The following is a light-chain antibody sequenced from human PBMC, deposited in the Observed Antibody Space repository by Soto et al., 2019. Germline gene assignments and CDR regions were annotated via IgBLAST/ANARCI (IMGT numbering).Light chain of an antibody. J-gene: IGLJ1*01. V-gene: IGLV2-14*01. CDR3: CSYTNTNTLV. CDR2: EVS. Sequence: QAVVTQPASVSGSPGQSITISCTGTSSDVGGYNYVSWYQQHPGKAPKVMIYEVSNRPSGVSNRFSGSKSGNTASLTISGLQAEDEADYYCCSYTNTNTLVFGTGTKVTVL. CDR1: SSDVGGYNY.